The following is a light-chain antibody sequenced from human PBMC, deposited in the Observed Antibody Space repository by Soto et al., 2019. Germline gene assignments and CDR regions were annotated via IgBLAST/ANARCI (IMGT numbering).Light chain of an antibody. CDR2: EVS. J-gene: IGLJ1*01. CDR1: SSDVGDYNY. CDR3: CSYTISSAYF. V-gene: IGLV2-14*01. Sequence: QSALTQPASVSGSPGQSITISCTGTSSDVGDYNYVSWYQQHPGKAPKLLIYEVSNRPSGVSTRFSGSKSGNTASLTISGLQAEDEADYYCCSYTISSAYFFGTGTKLNVL.